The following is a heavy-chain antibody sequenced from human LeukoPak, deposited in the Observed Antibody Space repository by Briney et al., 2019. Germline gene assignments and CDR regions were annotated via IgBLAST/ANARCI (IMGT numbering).Heavy chain of an antibody. CDR1: GFSLSTRGVG. CDR2: IYWDDDK. D-gene: IGHD3-10*01. V-gene: IGHV2-5*02. Sequence: SGPTLMQPTQTLTLTCTFSGFSLSTRGVGVGWIRQPPGKALEWLGLIYWDDDKRYSPSLKSRLTITQDTSKNQVVLTMTNMDPVDTATYYCAHRGPGSYLGFAFDIWGQGTMVTVSS. J-gene: IGHJ3*02. CDR3: AHRGPGSYLGFAFDI.